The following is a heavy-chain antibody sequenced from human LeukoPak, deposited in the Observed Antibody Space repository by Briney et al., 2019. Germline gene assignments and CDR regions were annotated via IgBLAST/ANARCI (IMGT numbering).Heavy chain of an antibody. J-gene: IGHJ4*02. D-gene: IGHD1-26*01. Sequence: PSETLSLTCTVSGGSISSYYWSWIRQPPGKGLEWIGYIYYSGSTNYNPSLKSRVTISVDTSKNQFSLKLSSVTAADTAVYYCARDSLVRATYFDYWGQGTLVTVSS. CDR1: GGSISSYY. CDR3: ARDSLVRATYFDY. CDR2: IYYSGST. V-gene: IGHV4-59*01.